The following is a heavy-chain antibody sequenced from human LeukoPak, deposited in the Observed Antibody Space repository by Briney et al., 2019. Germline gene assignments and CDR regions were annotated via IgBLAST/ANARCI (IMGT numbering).Heavy chain of an antibody. Sequence: SVKVSCKASGGTFSSYAISWVRQAPGHGLEWIGGIIPIFGTANYAQKFQGRVTITADESTSTAYMELSSLRSEDTAVYYCARGIGRLELYYYYYMDVWGKGTTVTVSS. V-gene: IGHV1-69*01. J-gene: IGHJ6*03. CDR2: IIPIFGTA. D-gene: IGHD3-3*01. CDR3: ARGIGRLELYYYYYMDV. CDR1: GGTFSSYA.